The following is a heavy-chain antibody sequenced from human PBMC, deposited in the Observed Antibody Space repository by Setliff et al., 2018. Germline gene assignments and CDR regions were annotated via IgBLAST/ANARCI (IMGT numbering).Heavy chain of an antibody. J-gene: IGHJ4*02. V-gene: IGHV4-39*07. Sequence: KTSETLSLTCTVSGDSISSSRYYWAWIRQPPGKGLEWIGNIYYSGSTSYYNPSLKSRVTISVDTSKNQFSLKLSSVTAADTAVYYCARDRGWWCFDNWGQGTLVTVSS. D-gene: IGHD2-21*01. CDR2: IYYSGSTS. CDR1: GDSISSSRYY. CDR3: ARDRGWWCFDN.